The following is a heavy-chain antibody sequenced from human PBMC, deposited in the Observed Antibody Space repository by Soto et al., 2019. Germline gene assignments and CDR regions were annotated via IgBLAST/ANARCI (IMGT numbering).Heavy chain of an antibody. CDR1: GGIFSTYA. Sequence: QVQLVQSGAEVKKPGSSVKVSCKASGGIFSTYAISWLRQAPGQGLEWMGGIIPLFGTPNYAQRLQGRVTITADESTSTAYMEPSSLRSEDTAVYYCARDRDDYGSGNYYNRIDFWGQGTLVTVSS. D-gene: IGHD3-10*01. V-gene: IGHV1-69*01. CDR2: IIPLFGTP. CDR3: ARDRDDYGSGNYYNRIDF. J-gene: IGHJ4*02.